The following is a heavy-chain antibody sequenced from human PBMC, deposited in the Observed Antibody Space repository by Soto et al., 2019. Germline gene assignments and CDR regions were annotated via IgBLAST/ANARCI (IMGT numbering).Heavy chain of an antibody. CDR3: APSNWFDP. CDR2: IYYRGST. CDR1: GGSISSRGYS. J-gene: IGHJ5*02. V-gene: IGHV4-39*01. Sequence: QLQLQESGPGLVKPSETLSLTCTVSGGSISSRGYSWGWIRQPPGKGLEWIGTIYYRGSTYHNPYLKSPVTIAIDTAKHQFSLKLSSETAADTAVYYCAPSNWFDPWGQGTLVTVSS.